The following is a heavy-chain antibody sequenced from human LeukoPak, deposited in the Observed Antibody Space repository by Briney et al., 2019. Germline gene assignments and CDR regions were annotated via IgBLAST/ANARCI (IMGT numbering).Heavy chain of an antibody. CDR2: IYSGGST. Sequence: PGGSLRLSCAASGFTVSSNYMSWVRQAPGKGLEWVSVIYSGGSTYYADSVKGRFTISRDNAKNSLYLQMNSLRAEDTAVYYCARDEDSSSWWTNDAFDIWGQGTMVTVSS. CDR3: ARDEDSSSWWTNDAFDI. D-gene: IGHD6-13*01. J-gene: IGHJ3*02. CDR1: GFTVSSNY. V-gene: IGHV3-53*01.